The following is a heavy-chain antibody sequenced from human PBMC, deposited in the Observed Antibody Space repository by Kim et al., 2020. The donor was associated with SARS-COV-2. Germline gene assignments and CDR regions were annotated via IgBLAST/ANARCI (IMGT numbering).Heavy chain of an antibody. CDR1: GGSFSGYY. Sequence: SETLSLTCAVYGGSFSGYYWSWIRQPPGKGLEWIGEINHSGSTNYNPSLKSRVTISVDTSKNQFSLKLSSVTAADTAVYYCARGRGGTTVVTLGLGYYYYYGMAVWDQGTTVTVSS. CDR3: ARGRGGTTVVTLGLGYYYYYGMAV. V-gene: IGHV4-34*01. CDR2: INHSGST. J-gene: IGHJ6*02. D-gene: IGHD4-17*01.